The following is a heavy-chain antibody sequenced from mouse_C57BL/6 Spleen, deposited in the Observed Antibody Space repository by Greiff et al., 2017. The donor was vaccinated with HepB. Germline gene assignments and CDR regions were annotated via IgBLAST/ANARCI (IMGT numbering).Heavy chain of an antibody. CDR1: GYTFTSYW. V-gene: IGHV1-69*01. CDR3: ARSGIYYDNDN. CDR2: IDPSDSYT. Sequence: QVQLQQPGAELVMPGASVKLSCKASGYTFTSYWMHWVKQRPGQGLEWIGEIDPSDSYTNSNQKFKGKSTLTVDKSSSTAYMQLSSLTSEDSAVYFCARSGIYYDNDNWGQGTTLTVSS. J-gene: IGHJ2*01. D-gene: IGHD2-1*01.